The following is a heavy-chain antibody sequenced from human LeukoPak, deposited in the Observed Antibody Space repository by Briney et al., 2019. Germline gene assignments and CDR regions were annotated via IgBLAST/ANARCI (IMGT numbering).Heavy chain of an antibody. CDR3: ARGRGNYASGSYTDYGLDV. J-gene: IGHJ6*02. Sequence: GGSLRLSCAASGFTFSTYGMHWVRQAPGKGLEWVAVIWYDGSKTYYTNSVKGRFTISRDNSKNTLDLQMNSLRAEDTAVYYCARGRGNYASGSYTDYGLDVWGQGTTVTVS. V-gene: IGHV3-33*01. D-gene: IGHD3-10*01. CDR2: IWYDGSKT. CDR1: GFTFSTYG.